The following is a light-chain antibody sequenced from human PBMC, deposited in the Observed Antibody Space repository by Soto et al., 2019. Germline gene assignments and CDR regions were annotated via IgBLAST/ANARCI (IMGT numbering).Light chain of an antibody. CDR1: QSVRSRY. V-gene: IGKV3-20*01. CDR3: QQYGNSPRT. Sequence: EIVLTQSPGTLSLSPGKRATLSCRASQSVRSRYLAWYQQKPGQAPRLLIYGASSRATGIPDRFSGSGSGTDFTLTISRLEPEDCAVYYCQQYGNSPRTFGQGTKVEIK. CDR2: GAS. J-gene: IGKJ1*01.